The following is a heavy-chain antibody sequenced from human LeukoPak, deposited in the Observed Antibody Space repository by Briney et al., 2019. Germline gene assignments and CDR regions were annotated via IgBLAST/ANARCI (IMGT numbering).Heavy chain of an antibody. V-gene: IGHV3-53*01. J-gene: IGHJ4*02. CDR1: GFTVSNSY. CDR3: VGQTHKDY. CDR2: LYSGGGA. Sequence: GGSLRLSCAASGFTVSNSYMSWVRQAPGKGLEWVSVLYSGGGAYYTDSVRGRFTISRDSSKNTLYLQMNSLRADDTAVYYCVGQTHKDYWGQGTLVPVSS.